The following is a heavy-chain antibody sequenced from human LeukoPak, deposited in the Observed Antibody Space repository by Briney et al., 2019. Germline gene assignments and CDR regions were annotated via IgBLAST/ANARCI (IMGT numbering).Heavy chain of an antibody. CDR3: ARAGVKNYYGSGSPFDY. D-gene: IGHD3-10*01. Sequence: SVKVSCKASGGTFSSYAISWVRQAPGQGLEWMGGIIATLGTANYAQKFQGRVTITADESTSTAYMELSSLRSEDTAVYYCARAGVKNYYGSGSPFDYWGQGALVSVSS. CDR2: IIATLGTA. CDR1: GGTFSSYA. V-gene: IGHV1-69*13. J-gene: IGHJ4*02.